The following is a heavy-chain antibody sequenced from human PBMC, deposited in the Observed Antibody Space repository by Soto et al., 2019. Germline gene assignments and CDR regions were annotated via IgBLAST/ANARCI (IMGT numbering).Heavy chain of an antibody. CDR1: GVSISSSSHY. V-gene: IGHV4-39*01. CDR2: IYDSGST. CDR3: ARQINYYGSGSPKGYYFDY. Sequence: SSTLSLTCTFSGVSISSSSHYWAWIRQPPGKGLEWIATIYDSGSTYYNPSLKSRVTISVDTSNNQFSLMVYSVTAADTALYYCARQINYYGSGSPKGYYFDYWGQGPLVTVSS. D-gene: IGHD3-10*01. J-gene: IGHJ4*02.